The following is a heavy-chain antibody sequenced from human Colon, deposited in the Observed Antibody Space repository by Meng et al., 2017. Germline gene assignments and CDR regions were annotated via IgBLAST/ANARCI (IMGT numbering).Heavy chain of an antibody. CDR2: ISSSGDST. Sequence: GESLKISCAASGFTFRTYAMSWVRQVPGKGLEWVSAISSSGDSTYYADSVKGRFTISRDNSKNTLYLQMNSLRAEDTAVYYCAKEVSTVTTFGGYFDCWGQGTLVTVSS. CDR3: AKEVSTVTTFGGYFDC. D-gene: IGHD4-17*01. CDR1: GFTFRTYA. V-gene: IGHV3-23*01. J-gene: IGHJ4*02.